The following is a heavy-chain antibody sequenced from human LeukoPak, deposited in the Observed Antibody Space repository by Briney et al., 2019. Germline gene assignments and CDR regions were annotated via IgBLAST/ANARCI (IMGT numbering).Heavy chain of an antibody. CDR1: GGSISSGGYY. CDR2: IYYSGST. CDR3: ARVLVGWFDP. J-gene: IGHJ5*02. V-gene: IGHV4-31*03. Sequence: SETLSLTCTVSGGSISSGGYYWSWIRQHPGKGLEWIGYIYYSGSTYYNPSLKSRVTISVGTSKNQFSLKLSSVTAADTAVYYCARVLVGWFDPWGQGTLVTVSS.